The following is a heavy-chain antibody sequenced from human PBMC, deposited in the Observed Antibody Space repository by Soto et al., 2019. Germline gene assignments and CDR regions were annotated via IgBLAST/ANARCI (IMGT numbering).Heavy chain of an antibody. V-gene: IGHV3-7*01. J-gene: IGHJ4*02. CDR3: ARDARYSGTFDF. CDR1: GFSFSSYW. D-gene: IGHD6-19*01. CDR2: VSSDGRDK. Sequence: EVQLEESGGGLVQPGGSLRLSCAASGFSFSSYWMSWVRQAPGKGPEWVAIVSSDGRDKTYADSVKGRFTISKDNAESSLLLQMNCWRADEEAVYYFARDARYSGTFDFWGQGALVPVSP.